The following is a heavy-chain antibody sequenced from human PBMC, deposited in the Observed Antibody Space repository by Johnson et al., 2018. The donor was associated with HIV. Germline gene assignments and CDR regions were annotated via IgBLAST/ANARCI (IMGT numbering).Heavy chain of an antibody. CDR2: ISFAGVKK. J-gene: IGHJ3*02. CDR3: ARVSAYSYGWVSPAFDI. D-gene: IGHD5-18*01. CDR1: GFTFSSYC. Sequence: QVQLVESGGGVVQPGRSLRLSCAASGFTFSSYCMAWVRQAPGKGLEWVTVISFAGVKKYYADSVKARFTISRDNAKNSLYLQMNSLRAEDTAVYYCARVSAYSYGWVSPAFDIWGQGTMVTVSS. V-gene: IGHV3-33*08.